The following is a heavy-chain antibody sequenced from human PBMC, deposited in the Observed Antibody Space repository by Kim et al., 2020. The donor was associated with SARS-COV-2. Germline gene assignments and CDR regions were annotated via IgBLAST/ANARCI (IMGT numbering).Heavy chain of an antibody. CDR2: IWYDGSNK. CDR1: GFPFSSYN. CDR3: SNFIN. Sequence: GGSLRLSCAASGFPFSSYNFHWVRQAPGKGLEWVAVIWYDGSNKYSDSVKGRFTISRDNAKNMLYLQVNSLRVEDSAVYYCSNFINWGRGTTVTVS. V-gene: IGHV3-33*06. J-gene: IGHJ6*02.